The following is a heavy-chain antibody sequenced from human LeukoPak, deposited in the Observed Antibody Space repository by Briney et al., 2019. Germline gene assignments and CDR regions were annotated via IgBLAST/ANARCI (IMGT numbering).Heavy chain of an antibody. CDR2: VYPGDSHT. J-gene: IGHJ3*02. CDR3: ARLDDSSMDAFDI. Sequence: GESLKISCQGSGYSFTSNWIGWVRQMPGKGLEWMAIVYPGDSHTKYSPSFQGQVTISADKSISTAYLQWSRLEASDTAMYYCARLDDSSMDAFDIWGQGTMVTVSS. V-gene: IGHV5-51*01. CDR1: GYSFTSNW. D-gene: IGHD3-22*01.